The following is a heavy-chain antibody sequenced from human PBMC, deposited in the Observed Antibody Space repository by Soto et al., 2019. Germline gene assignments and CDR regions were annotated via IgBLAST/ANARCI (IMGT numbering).Heavy chain of an antibody. CDR1: GFTFSSYG. Sequence: QVQLVESGGGVVQPGRSLRLSCAASGFTFSSYGMHWVRQAPGKGLEWVAVIWYDGSNKYYADSVKARFTISRDNSKNTLYLQMNSLRAEDTAMYYCVRDFSISTSGMRPVCYYYYGMDVWGQGTTVTVSS. D-gene: IGHD2-2*01. CDR3: VRDFSISTSGMRPVCYYYYGMDV. J-gene: IGHJ6*02. V-gene: IGHV3-33*01. CDR2: IWYDGSNK.